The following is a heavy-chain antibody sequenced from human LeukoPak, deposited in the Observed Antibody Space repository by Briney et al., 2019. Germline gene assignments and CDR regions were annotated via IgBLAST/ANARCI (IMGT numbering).Heavy chain of an antibody. J-gene: IGHJ4*02. Sequence: SETLSLTCAVSAASISSGGYSWSWIRQPPGKGLEWIGYIDYSGSTYYNPSLKSRVTISEDMSKNQFSLKLSSVTAADTAVYYCARDRFRLRRLNWGQGTLVTVSS. V-gene: IGHV4-30-4*07. CDR2: IDYSGST. CDR3: ARDRFRLRRLN. CDR1: AASISSGGYS. D-gene: IGHD4-23*01.